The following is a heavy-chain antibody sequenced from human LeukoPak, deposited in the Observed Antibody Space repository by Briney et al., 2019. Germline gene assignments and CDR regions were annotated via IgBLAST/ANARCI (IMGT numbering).Heavy chain of an antibody. V-gene: IGHV3-7*01. J-gene: IGHJ4*02. CDR1: GFTFSSYW. CDR3: AREIRGVVLLWFGEGGGYFDY. D-gene: IGHD3-10*01. CDR2: IKQDGSEK. Sequence: GGSPRLSCAASGFTFSSYWMSWVRQAPGKGLEWVANIKQDGSEKYYVDSVKGRFTISRDNAKNSLYLQMNSLRAEDTAVYYCAREIRGVVLLWFGEGGGYFDYWGQGTLVTVSS.